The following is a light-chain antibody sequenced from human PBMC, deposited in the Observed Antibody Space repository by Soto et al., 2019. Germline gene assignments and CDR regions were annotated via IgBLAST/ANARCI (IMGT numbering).Light chain of an antibody. V-gene: IGKV1-17*03. Sequence: DILMTQSPSAMSSSVGDRVTITCRASQGIGNYFAWYQQKPGKVPTRLIYAASSLESGVASRFSGSGSGTEFTLTISSLQPEDFATYYCLQHSAYPRTFGQGTRVEIK. CDR3: LQHSAYPRT. J-gene: IGKJ1*01. CDR1: QGIGNY. CDR2: AAS.